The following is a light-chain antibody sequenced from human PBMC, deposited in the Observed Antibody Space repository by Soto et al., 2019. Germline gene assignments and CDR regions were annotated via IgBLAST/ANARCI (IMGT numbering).Light chain of an antibody. Sequence: DIQMTQSPSSLSASVGDRVTITCRASQSISSYLNWYQQKPGKAPKILIYAASSLQSGVPSRVSGSGSGTDFTLTISSLQPEDFETYYCQQSYSTPWTFGQGTKVDIK. V-gene: IGKV1-39*01. J-gene: IGKJ1*01. CDR2: AAS. CDR3: QQSYSTPWT. CDR1: QSISSY.